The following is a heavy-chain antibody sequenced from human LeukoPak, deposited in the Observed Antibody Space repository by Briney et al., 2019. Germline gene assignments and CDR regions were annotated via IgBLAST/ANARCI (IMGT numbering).Heavy chain of an antibody. D-gene: IGHD3-10*01. CDR2: IYHSGST. J-gene: IGHJ5*02. V-gene: IGHV4-4*02. CDR3: ARANMVRGVGSFFDRNWFDP. Sequence: SGTLSLTCAVSGGSISSSNWWSWVRQPPGKGLEWIGEIYHSGSTNYNPSLKSRVTISVDTSKNQFSLKLSSVTAADTAVYYCARANMVRGVGSFFDRNWFDPWGQGTLVTVSS. CDR1: GGSISSSNW.